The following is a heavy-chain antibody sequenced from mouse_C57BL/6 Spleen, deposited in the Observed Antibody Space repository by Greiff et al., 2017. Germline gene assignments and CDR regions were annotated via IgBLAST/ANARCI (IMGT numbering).Heavy chain of an antibody. J-gene: IGHJ3*01. V-gene: IGHV1-4*01. CDR3: ARGTGFAY. CDR2: INPSSGYT. D-gene: IGHD3-1*01. Sequence: QVQLQQPGAELARPGASVKMSCKASGYTFTRYTMHWVKQRPGQGLEWIGYINPSSGYTKYNQKFKDKATLTADKSSSTAYMQLSSLTSEDSAVYYCARGTGFAYWGQGTLVTVSA. CDR1: GYTFTRYT.